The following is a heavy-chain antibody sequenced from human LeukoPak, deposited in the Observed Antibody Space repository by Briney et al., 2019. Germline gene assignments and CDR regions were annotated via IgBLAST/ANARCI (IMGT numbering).Heavy chain of an antibody. CDR2: INHSGST. CDR1: GGSFSGYY. D-gene: IGHD3-10*01. J-gene: IGHJ6*03. Sequence: SETLSLTCAVYGGSFSGYYWSWIRQPPGKGLEWIGEINHSGSTNYNPSLKSRVTISVDTSKNQFSLKRSSVTAADTAVYYCASGSGGPRLLWFGELLFNGGTGYMDVWGKGTTVTISS. CDR3: ASGSGGPRLLWFGELLFNGGTGYMDV. V-gene: IGHV4-34*01.